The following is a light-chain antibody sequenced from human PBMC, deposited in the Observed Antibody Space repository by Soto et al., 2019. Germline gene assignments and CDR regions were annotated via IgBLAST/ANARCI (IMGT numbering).Light chain of an antibody. CDR3: QQYNSYSPL. V-gene: IGKV1-5*01. J-gene: IGKJ2*01. CDR2: DAS. CDR1: QSISSW. Sequence: DIQMTQSPSTLSASVGDRVTITCRASQSISSWLAWYQQKPGKAHKLLIYDASSLESGVPSRFSGSGSGTEFTLTISSLQPDDFATYYCQQYNSYSPLFGQGTKLEIK.